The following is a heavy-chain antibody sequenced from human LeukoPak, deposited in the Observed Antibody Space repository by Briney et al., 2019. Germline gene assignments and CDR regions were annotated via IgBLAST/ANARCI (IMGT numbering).Heavy chain of an antibody. CDR1: GFTFSSYS. CDR2: ISSSSSYI. Sequence: GGSLRLSCAASGFTFSSYSMNWVRQAPGKGLEWVSSISSSSSYIYYADSVEGRFTISRDNAKNSLYLQMNSLRAEDTAVYYCARSGKGSSSEFDYWGQGTLVTVSS. D-gene: IGHD6-6*01. V-gene: IGHV3-21*01. J-gene: IGHJ4*02. CDR3: ARSGKGSSSEFDY.